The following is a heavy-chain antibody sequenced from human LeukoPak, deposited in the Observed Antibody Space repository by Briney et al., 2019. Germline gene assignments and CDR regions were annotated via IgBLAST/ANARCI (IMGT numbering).Heavy chain of an antibody. V-gene: IGHV3-66*01. D-gene: IGHD3-10*01. J-gene: IGHJ4*02. CDR1: GFTVSSNY. CDR3: ARGFLWFGELSFDY. CDR2: IYSGGST. Sequence: GGSLRLSCAASGFTVSSNYMSWVRQAPGKGLEWVSVIYSGGSTYYADSVKGRFTISRDNSKNTLYLQMNSLRAEDTAVYYCARGFLWFGELSFDYWGQGTLVTVSS.